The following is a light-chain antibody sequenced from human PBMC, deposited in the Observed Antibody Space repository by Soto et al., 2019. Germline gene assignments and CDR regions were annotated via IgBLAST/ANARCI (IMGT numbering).Light chain of an antibody. Sequence: QSALTQPASVSGSPGQSISISCTGATSDIGNYNYFSWYQQHPGKAPKLIIYQVSNRPSGVSNRFSGSKSGNTASLTISGLQADDEADYYCSTYTGSNTPYVFGTGTMVTVL. V-gene: IGLV2-14*01. CDR1: TSDIGNYNY. CDR3: STYTGSNTPYV. J-gene: IGLJ1*01. CDR2: QVS.